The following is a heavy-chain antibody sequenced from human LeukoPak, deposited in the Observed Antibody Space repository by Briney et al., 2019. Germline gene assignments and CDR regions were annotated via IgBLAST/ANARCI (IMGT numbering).Heavy chain of an antibody. CDR1: GFTFSSYG. D-gene: IGHD2-15*01. Sequence: GGSLRLSCAASGFTFSSYGMHWVRQAPGKGLEWVAFIRYDGSNKYYADSVKGRFTISRDNSKNTLYLQMNSLRAEDTAVYYCAKVAGVVAATEGFRYYYYMDVWGKGTTVTISS. CDR2: IRYDGSNK. J-gene: IGHJ6*03. CDR3: AKVAGVVAATEGFRYYYYMDV. V-gene: IGHV3-30*02.